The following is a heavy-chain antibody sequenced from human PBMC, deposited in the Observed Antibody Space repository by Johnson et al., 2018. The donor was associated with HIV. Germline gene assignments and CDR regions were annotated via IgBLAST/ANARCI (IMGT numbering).Heavy chain of an antibody. Sequence: QVQLVESGGGVVQPGGSLRLSCAASGFTFSSYGMHWVRQAPGKGLEWVAFIRYDGSNKYYLDSVTGRFTISRDNAKNSVYLQMNSLRAEDTAVYYCARELGGSSLPFGAFDIWGQGTMVTVSS. D-gene: IGHD6-13*01. V-gene: IGHV3-30*02. CDR2: IRYDGSNK. J-gene: IGHJ3*02. CDR1: GFTFSSYG. CDR3: ARELGGSSLPFGAFDI.